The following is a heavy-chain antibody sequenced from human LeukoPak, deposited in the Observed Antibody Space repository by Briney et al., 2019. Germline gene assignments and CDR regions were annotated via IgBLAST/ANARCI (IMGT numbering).Heavy chain of an antibody. Sequence: ASVKVSCKASGYTFSTYLMHWVRQAPGQGLEWMGIIDPTGGSTNYAQKFQGRVTMTRHTSTSKVYMELSSLRSEDTAVYSCARDLGLRGVTNWFDPWGQGTLVTVSS. J-gene: IGHJ5*02. CDR3: ARDLGLRGVTNWFDP. D-gene: IGHD3-10*01. CDR2: IDPTGGST. V-gene: IGHV1-46*01. CDR1: GYTFSTYL.